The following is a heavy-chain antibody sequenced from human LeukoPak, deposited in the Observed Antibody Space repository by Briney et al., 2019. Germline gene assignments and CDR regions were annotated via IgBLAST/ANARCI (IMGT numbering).Heavy chain of an antibody. D-gene: IGHD3-10*01. V-gene: IGHV3-21*04. J-gene: IGHJ4*02. CDR2: ISSSSSYI. CDR1: GFTFSSYS. CDR3: AHGGFGEAIDY. Sequence: NPGGSLRLSCAASGFTFSSYSMNWVRQAPGKGLEWVSSISSSSSYIYYADSVKGRFTISRDNAKNSLYLQMNSLKAEDTALYHCAHGGFGEAIDYWGQGILVTVSS.